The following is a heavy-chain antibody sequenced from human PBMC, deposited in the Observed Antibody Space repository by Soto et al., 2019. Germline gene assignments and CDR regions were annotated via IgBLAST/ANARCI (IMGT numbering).Heavy chain of an antibody. D-gene: IGHD6-13*01. CDR2: IWYDGSNK. Sequence: QVQLVESGGGVVQPGRSLRLSCAASGFTFSSYGMHWVRQAPGKGLEWVAVIWYDGSNKYYADSVKGRFTISRDNSKNRLYLQMNSLRAEDTAVYYCARGGAAAAGNDAFDMWGQGTKVTDSS. J-gene: IGHJ3*02. CDR3: ARGGAAAAGNDAFDM. V-gene: IGHV3-33*01. CDR1: GFTFSSYG.